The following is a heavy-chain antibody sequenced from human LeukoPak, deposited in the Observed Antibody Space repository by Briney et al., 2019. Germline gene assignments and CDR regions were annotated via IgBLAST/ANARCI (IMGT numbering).Heavy chain of an antibody. J-gene: IGHJ4*02. CDR2: IKSKTDGGTT. Sequence: PGGSLRLSCAASGFTFTNAWMNWVRQTPGKGLEWVGRIKSKTDGGTTDYAAPVKGRFTISRDDSKNTLYLQMNSLRAEDTAVYYCAREDDYGDLIDCWGQGTLVTVSS. D-gene: IGHD4-17*01. V-gene: IGHV3-15*01. CDR3: AREDDYGDLIDC. CDR1: GFTFTNAW.